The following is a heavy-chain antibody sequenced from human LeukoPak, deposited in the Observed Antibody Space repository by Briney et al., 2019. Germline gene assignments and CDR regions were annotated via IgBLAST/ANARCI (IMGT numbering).Heavy chain of an antibody. V-gene: IGHV3-33*01. Sequence: GGSLRLSCAASGFTLSSHGMHWVRQAPGKGLEWVAVIWYDGNNQYYADSVKGRFTISRDNSKNTLYLQMNSLRAEDTAVYYCARDRSTDAFDVWGQGTMVTVPS. D-gene: IGHD5/OR15-5a*01. J-gene: IGHJ3*01. CDR1: GFTLSSHG. CDR2: IWYDGNNQ. CDR3: ARDRSTDAFDV.